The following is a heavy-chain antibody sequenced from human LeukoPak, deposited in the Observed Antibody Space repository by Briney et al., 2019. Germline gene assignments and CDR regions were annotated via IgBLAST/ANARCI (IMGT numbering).Heavy chain of an antibody. CDR1: GYTFTSYD. D-gene: IGHD3-3*01. J-gene: IGHJ6*03. CDR3: AKSADNYYYYYMDV. CDR2: LNPSSGNT. Sequence: ASVKVSCKASGYTFTSYDFNWLRQATGQGLEWMGWLNPSSGNTGSTHKFQGRINISRDKSTSTAYMELSSLTSDDTAVYYCAKSADNYYYYYMDVWGKGTTVTVSS. V-gene: IGHV1-8*03.